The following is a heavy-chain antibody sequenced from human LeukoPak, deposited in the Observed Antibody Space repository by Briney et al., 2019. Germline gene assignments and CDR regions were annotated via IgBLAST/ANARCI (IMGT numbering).Heavy chain of an antibody. J-gene: IGHJ4*02. CDR3: ARYYYDSRGYYYYYFDY. Sequence: SETLSLTCAVYGGSFSGYYWSWIRQPPGKGLEWIGEINHSGSTNYNPSLKSRVTISVDTSKNQFSLKLSSVTPEDTAVYYCARYYYDSRGYYYYYFDYWGQGTLVTVSS. CDR1: GGSFSGYY. D-gene: IGHD3-22*01. V-gene: IGHV4-34*01. CDR2: INHSGST.